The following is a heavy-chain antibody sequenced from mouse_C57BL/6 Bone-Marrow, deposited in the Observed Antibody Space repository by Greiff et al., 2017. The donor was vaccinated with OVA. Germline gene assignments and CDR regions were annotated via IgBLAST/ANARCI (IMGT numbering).Heavy chain of an antibody. CDR3: ARMDYYYLSGCAY. D-gene: IGHD1-1*01. Sequence: QVQLQQSGPGLVQPSQSLSITCTVSGFSLTSYGVHWVRQSPGKGLEWLGVIWSGGSTDSNASFISRLSLSKDNSKSQVFFKMNSLQADDTAIYCCARMDYYYLSGCAYWGQGTLVTVSA. V-gene: IGHV2-2*01. CDR2: IWSGGST. CDR1: GFSLTSYG. J-gene: IGHJ3*01.